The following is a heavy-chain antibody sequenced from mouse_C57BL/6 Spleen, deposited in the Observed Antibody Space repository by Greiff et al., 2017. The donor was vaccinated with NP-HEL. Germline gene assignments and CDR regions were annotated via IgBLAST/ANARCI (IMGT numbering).Heavy chain of an antibody. Sequence: QVQLQQSGAELARPGASVKLSCKASGYTFTSSGISWVKQRTGQGLEWIGEIYPRSGNTYYNEKFKGKATLTADKSSSTAYMELRSLTSEDSAVYFCARWDYEGYFDVWGTGTTVTVSS. J-gene: IGHJ1*03. CDR3: ARWDYEGYFDV. D-gene: IGHD2-4*01. V-gene: IGHV1-81*01. CDR2: IYPRSGNT. CDR1: GYTFTSSG.